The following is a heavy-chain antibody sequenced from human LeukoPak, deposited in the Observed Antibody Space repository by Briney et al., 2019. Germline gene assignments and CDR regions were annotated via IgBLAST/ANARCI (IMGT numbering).Heavy chain of an antibody. D-gene: IGHD2-8*02. CDR2: LYYTGSS. CDR3: ARGNLHCTGGVCYGTPDDY. V-gene: IGHV4-39*01. CDR1: GFTFSSYA. Sequence: PGGSLRLSCAASGFTFSSYAMSWVRQPPGKGLEWIASLYYTGSSYYNPSLKSRVTISVDTSKNQFSLKLISVTAADTAVYYCARGNLHCTGGVCYGTPDDYWGQGTLVTVSS. J-gene: IGHJ4*02.